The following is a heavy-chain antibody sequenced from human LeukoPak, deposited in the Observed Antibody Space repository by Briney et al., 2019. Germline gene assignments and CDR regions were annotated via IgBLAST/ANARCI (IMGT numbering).Heavy chain of an antibody. V-gene: IGHV4-59*01. J-gene: IGHJ5*02. CDR1: GGSISSYY. CDR2: IYYSGST. CDR3: ARDHEGFDP. Sequence: SETLSLTCTVSGGSISSYYWSWIRQPPGKGLEWIGYIYYSGSTNYNPPLKSRVTISVDTSKNQFSLKLSSVTAADTAVYYCARDHEGFDPWGQGTLVTVSS.